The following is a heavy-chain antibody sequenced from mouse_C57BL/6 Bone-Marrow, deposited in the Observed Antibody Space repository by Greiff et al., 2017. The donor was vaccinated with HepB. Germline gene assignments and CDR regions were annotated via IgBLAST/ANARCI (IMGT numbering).Heavy chain of an antibody. J-gene: IGHJ2*01. CDR2: ISDGGSYT. V-gene: IGHV5-4*03. Sequence: DVKLVESGGGLVKPGGSLKLSCAASGFTFSSYAMSWVRQTPEKRLEWVATISDGGSYTYYPDNVKGRFTISRDNAKNNLYLQMSHLKSEDTAMYYCARAYYPFDYWGQGTTLTVSS. CDR3: ARAYYPFDY. D-gene: IGHD2-10*01. CDR1: GFTFSSYA.